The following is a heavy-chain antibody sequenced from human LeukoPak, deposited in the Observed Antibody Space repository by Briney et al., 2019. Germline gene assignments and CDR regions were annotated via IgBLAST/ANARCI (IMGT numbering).Heavy chain of an antibody. Sequence: PGGSLRLSCAASGCTFSSYGMHWVRQAPGKGLEWVAFIRYDGSNRYYADSVKGRFTDSRDNSKNTLYLQMDSLRAEDTAVYYCTKDPWPYCSSTSCYGLDPWGQGTLVTVSS. V-gene: IGHV3-30*02. CDR3: TKDPWPYCSSTSCYGLDP. D-gene: IGHD2-2*01. J-gene: IGHJ5*02. CDR2: IRYDGSNR. CDR1: GCTFSSYG.